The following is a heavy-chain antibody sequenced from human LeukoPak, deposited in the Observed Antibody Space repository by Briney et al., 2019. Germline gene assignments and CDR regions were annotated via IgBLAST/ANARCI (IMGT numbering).Heavy chain of an antibody. CDR3: ARGTSVAAHLDY. CDR2: IYHHGAT. J-gene: IGHJ4*02. D-gene: IGHD5-12*01. Sequence: SETLSLTCTVSDDSISTYYWSWIRQPPGKGLEWIGEIYHHGATNYNPSLKSRVTLSVDKSKNQFSLELSSVTAADTAVYYCARGTSVAAHLDYWGQGTLVTVSS. CDR1: DDSISTYY. V-gene: IGHV4-59*12.